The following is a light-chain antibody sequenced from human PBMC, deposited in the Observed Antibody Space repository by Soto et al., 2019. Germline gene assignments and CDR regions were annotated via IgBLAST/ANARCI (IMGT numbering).Light chain of an antibody. CDR2: GAS. CDR3: QQYNNWPPLT. Sequence: EIVMTQSPATPSVSPGERGTLPCQAHQSVSSNLAWYQQKPGQAPRLLIFGASTRATGIPARFSGSGSGTEFTLTISSLQSEDFAVYYCQQYNNWPPLTFGGGTKVEIK. J-gene: IGKJ4*01. V-gene: IGKV3-15*01. CDR1: QSVSSN.